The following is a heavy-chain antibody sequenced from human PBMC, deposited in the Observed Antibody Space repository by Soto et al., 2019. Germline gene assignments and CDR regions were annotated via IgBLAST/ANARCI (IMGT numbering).Heavy chain of an antibody. Sequence: QVQLVQSGAEVKKPGSSVKVSCKASGGTFSSYAISWVRQAPGQGLEWLGGSIPIFGTANYAQKFQGRVTITADEATSTAYMELSSLRSEDTAVYYCYTWNYRYHYYYGTDVWGPGTTVTVSS. CDR2: SIPIFGTA. CDR3: YTWNYRYHYYYGTDV. D-gene: IGHD1-7*01. V-gene: IGHV1-69*01. J-gene: IGHJ6*02. CDR1: GGTFSSYA.